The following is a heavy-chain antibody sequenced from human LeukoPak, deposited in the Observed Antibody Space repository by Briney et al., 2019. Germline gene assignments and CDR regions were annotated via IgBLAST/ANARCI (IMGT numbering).Heavy chain of an antibody. CDR1: GFTFSSYG. V-gene: IGHV3-30*18. J-gene: IGHJ6*02. CDR3: ANSRAHTWTFYGMDV. D-gene: IGHD2-21*01. CDR2: ISYDGSNT. Sequence: GGSLRLSCAASGFTFSSYGIHWVRQAPGKGLEWVAVISYDGSNTYYADSVKGRFTISRDNSKNTLYLQMNSLRADDTAVYYCANSRAHTWTFYGMDVWGQGTTVTVSS.